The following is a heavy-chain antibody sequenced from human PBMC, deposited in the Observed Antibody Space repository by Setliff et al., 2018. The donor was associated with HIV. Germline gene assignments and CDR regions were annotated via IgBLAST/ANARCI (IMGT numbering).Heavy chain of an antibody. V-gene: IGHV3-30*02. CDR2: INYDESSE. CDR3: AKDGDYRNGDYDALDI. J-gene: IGHJ3*02. D-gene: IGHD4-4*01. CDR1: GFTLSDHY. Sequence: GGSLRLSCAASGFTLSDHYMDWVRQAPGKGLEWVAFINYDESSEYYADSVKGRVSISRDNSKNTVDLHMNSLRTEDTAVYYCAKDGDYRNGDYDALDIWGLGTMVTVSS.